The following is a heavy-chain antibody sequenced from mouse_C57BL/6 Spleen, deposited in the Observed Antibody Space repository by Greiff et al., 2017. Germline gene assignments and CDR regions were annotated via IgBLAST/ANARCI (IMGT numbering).Heavy chain of an antibody. Sequence: EVQLQQSGPELVKPGASVKISCKASGYSFTGYYMNWVKQSPEKSLEWIGEINPSTGGTTYNQKFKAKATLTVDKSSSTAYMQLKSLTSEDSAVYYCARGITTVDFAYWGQGTLVTVSA. CDR1: GYSFTGYY. J-gene: IGHJ3*01. V-gene: IGHV1-42*01. CDR3: ARGITTVDFAY. CDR2: INPSTGGT. D-gene: IGHD1-1*01.